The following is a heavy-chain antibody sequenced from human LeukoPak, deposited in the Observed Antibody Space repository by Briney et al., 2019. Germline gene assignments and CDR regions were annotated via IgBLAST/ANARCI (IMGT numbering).Heavy chain of an antibody. D-gene: IGHD5/OR15-5a*01. J-gene: IGHJ6*03. Sequence: SETLSLTCTVSGGSISSSSYYWGWIRQPPGKGLEWIGSIYYSGSTYYNPSLKSRVTISVDTSKNQFSLKQSSVTAADTAVYYCARLAVDLPYYYYYMDVWGKGTTVTISS. CDR3: ARLAVDLPYYYYYMDV. CDR1: GGSISSSSYY. V-gene: IGHV4-39*07. CDR2: IYYSGST.